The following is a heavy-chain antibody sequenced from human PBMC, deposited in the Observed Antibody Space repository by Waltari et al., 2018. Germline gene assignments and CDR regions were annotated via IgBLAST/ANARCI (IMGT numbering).Heavy chain of an antibody. V-gene: IGHV4-30-2*01. CDR3: ARDFDGGAPWYFDL. CDR1: GGSIRSDFYS. CDR2: IDPTRST. J-gene: IGHJ2*01. D-gene: IGHD3-10*01. Sequence: QLQLQESGSGLVRPSQTLSLTCSVSGGSIRSDFYSWTWIRQPPGKGLEWIGYIDPTRSTHYNPSLKSRFTISVDESKNQISLRLTSVTAADTAVYYCARDFDGGAPWYFDLWGRGTLVTVS.